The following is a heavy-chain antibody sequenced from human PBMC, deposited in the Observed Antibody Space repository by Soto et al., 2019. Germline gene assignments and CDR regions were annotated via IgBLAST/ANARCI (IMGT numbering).Heavy chain of an antibody. V-gene: IGHV3-21*01. CDR3: ARAALGVSATIQFDS. J-gene: IGHJ4*02. CDR2: ISSSSTYI. Sequence: GGSLRLSCAASGFTLSSYSMNWVRQAPGKGLEWVSSISSSSTYIYYADSVKGRFTISRDNAKNSVYLQMNSLRAEDTAVYYCARAALGVSATIQFDSWGPGTLVTVSS. D-gene: IGHD2-15*01. CDR1: GFTLSSYS.